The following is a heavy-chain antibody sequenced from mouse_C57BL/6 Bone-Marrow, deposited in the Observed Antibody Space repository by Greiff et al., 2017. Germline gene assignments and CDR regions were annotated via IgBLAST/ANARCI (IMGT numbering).Heavy chain of an antibody. Sequence: QVQLQQPGAELAKPGASVKLSCKASGYTFTSYWLHWVKQRPGHGLEWIGLIHPNSGCTNYNEKFKSKATLTVDKSSSTADMQLSSLTPDDSAVDYGARMYGSSFDNWGAGATLSDSS. CDR3: ARMYGSSFDN. V-gene: IGHV1-64*01. CDR1: GYTFTSYW. J-gene: IGHJ2*01. D-gene: IGHD1-1*01. CDR2: IHPNSGCT.